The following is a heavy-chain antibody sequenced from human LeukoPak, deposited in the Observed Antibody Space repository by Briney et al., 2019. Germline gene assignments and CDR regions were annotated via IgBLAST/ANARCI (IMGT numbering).Heavy chain of an antibody. D-gene: IGHD6-13*01. J-gene: IGHJ6*02. Sequence: GGSLRLSCAASGFTFSDYYMSWIRQAPGKGLEWVSYISSSGSTIYYADSVKGRFTISRGNARNSLYLQMNSLRAEDTAVYYCARKASGVSYLGGLDVWGQGTTVTVSS. V-gene: IGHV3-11*01. CDR1: GFTFSDYY. CDR3: ARKASGVSYLGGLDV. CDR2: ISSSGSTI.